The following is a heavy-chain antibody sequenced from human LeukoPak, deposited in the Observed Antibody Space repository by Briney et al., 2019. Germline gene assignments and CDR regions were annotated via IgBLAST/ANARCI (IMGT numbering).Heavy chain of an antibody. CDR1: GGSVSSGNYY. J-gene: IGHJ3*02. D-gene: IGHD1-14*01. CDR3: ARARGILNAFDI. Sequence: SETLSLTCSVSGGSVSSGNYYWSWIRQPLGKGLEWIGYIYYSGSTNYNPSLKSRVTISVDTSKNQFSLKLSSVTAADTAVYYCARARGILNAFDIWGQGTMVTVSS. CDR2: IYYSGST. V-gene: IGHV4-61*01.